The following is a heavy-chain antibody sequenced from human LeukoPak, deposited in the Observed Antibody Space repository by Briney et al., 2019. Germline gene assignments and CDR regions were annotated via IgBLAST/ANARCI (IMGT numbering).Heavy chain of an antibody. Sequence: ASVKVSCKASGYVFASHWLHWVRQAPGQGLEWVGYIKPDSDATDLAQRFQGRVTLTQDTSISTAYLELNGLTADDTAVYFCAKDDPHQRFDNWGQGTLVTVSS. CDR2: IKPDSDAT. D-gene: IGHD2-2*01. V-gene: IGHV1-2*02. CDR1: GYVFASHW. CDR3: AKDDPHQRFDN. J-gene: IGHJ4*02.